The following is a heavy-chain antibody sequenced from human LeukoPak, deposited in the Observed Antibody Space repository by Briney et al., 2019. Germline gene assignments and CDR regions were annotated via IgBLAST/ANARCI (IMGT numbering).Heavy chain of an antibody. CDR1: GGSISSYY. Sequence: PSETLSLTCTVSGGSISSYYWSWIRQPPGKGLEWIGYIYYSGSTNYNPSLKSRVTISVDTSKNQFSLKLSSVTAADTAVYYCARSDYDSGGYSPYYYYYYMDVWGKGTTVTVSS. CDR2: IYYSGST. D-gene: IGHD3-22*01. CDR3: ARSDYDSGGYSPYYYYYYMDV. V-gene: IGHV4-59*01. J-gene: IGHJ6*03.